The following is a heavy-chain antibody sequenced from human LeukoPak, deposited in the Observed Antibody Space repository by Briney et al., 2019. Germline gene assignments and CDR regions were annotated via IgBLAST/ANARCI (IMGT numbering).Heavy chain of an antibody. Sequence: GGSLRLSCAASGFTFSSYSMNWVRQAPGKGLEWVSSISSSSSYIYYADSVKGRFTISRDNAKNLLYLQMNSLRAEDTAVYYCATLRPLAAAADFDPWGQGTLVTVSS. V-gene: IGHV3-21*01. CDR2: ISSSSSYI. D-gene: IGHD6-13*01. J-gene: IGHJ5*02. CDR1: GFTFSSYS. CDR3: ATLRPLAAAADFDP.